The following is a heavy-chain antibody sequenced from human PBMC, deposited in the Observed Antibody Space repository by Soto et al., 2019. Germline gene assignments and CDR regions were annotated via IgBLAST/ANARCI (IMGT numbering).Heavy chain of an antibody. Sequence: GGSLRLSCAASGFSFSDHAMHWVRRAPGKGLEWVALVAHDGITKYYAGSVKGRFTVSSDKSTNTLFLQMDSLDTEDTGVYYCARDVRITGIVDYIDLWGRGTLVTVSS. CDR2: VAHDGITK. D-gene: IGHD1-20*01. CDR3: ARDVRITGIVDYIDL. V-gene: IGHV3-30-3*01. J-gene: IGHJ5*02. CDR1: GFSFSDHA.